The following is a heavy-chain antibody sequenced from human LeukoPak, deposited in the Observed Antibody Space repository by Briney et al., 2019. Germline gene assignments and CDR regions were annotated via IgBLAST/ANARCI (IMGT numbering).Heavy chain of an antibody. D-gene: IGHD1-26*01. V-gene: IGHV3-21*04. J-gene: IGHJ4*02. Sequence: GGSLRLSCAASGFTFSSYWMHWVRQAPGKGLEWVSSISSSSSYIYYADSVKGRFTVSRDNSKNSLYLQMNSLTAADTAVYYCAKDRSIGTYYTFDHWGQGTLVTVSS. CDR2: ISSSSSYI. CDR3: AKDRSIGTYYTFDH. CDR1: GFTFSSYW.